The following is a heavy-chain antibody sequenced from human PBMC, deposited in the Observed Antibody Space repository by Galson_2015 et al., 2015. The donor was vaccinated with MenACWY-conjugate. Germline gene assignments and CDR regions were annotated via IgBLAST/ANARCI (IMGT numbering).Heavy chain of an antibody. Sequence: SLRLSCAASGFTFSSYAMSWVRQAPGKGLEWVSTISGSGGRKNYADSVKGRFTISRDNSKNTLYLQMNSLGAEDTAVFYCAKEYWSEQQLTSYFDCWGQGTLVTVSS. D-gene: IGHD6-13*01. CDR3: AKEYWSEQQLTSYFDC. CDR2: ISGSGGRK. CDR1: GFTFSSYA. V-gene: IGHV3-23*01. J-gene: IGHJ4*02.